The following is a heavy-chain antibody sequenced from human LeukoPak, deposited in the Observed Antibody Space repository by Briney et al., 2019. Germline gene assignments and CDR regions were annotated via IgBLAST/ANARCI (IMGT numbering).Heavy chain of an antibody. CDR3: ASTATYYDFWSGYSTSNWFDP. V-gene: IGHV7-4-1*02. D-gene: IGHD3-3*01. CDR1: GYTFTSYA. CDR2: INTNTGNP. Sequence: WASVKVSCKASGYTFTSYAMNWVRQAPGQGLEWMGWINTNTGNPTYAQGFTGRFVFSLDISVSTAYLQISSLKAEDTAVYYCASTATYYDFWSGYSTSNWFDPWGQGTLVTVSS. J-gene: IGHJ5*02.